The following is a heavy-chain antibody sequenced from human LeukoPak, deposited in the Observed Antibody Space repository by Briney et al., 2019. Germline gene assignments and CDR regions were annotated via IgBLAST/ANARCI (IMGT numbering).Heavy chain of an antibody. CDR2: VYTDGNI. D-gene: IGHD3-10*01. CDR3: ARGRFGDPLNY. CDR1: GFTVSSNS. J-gene: IGHJ4*02. V-gene: IGHV3-53*01. Sequence: GGSLRLSCTVSGFTVSSNSMSWVRQAPGKGLEWVSVVYTDGNIYYADSVKGRFTISKDNSKNTVDLLMHSVTAEDTALYYCARGRFGDPLNYWGQGTLVTVSS.